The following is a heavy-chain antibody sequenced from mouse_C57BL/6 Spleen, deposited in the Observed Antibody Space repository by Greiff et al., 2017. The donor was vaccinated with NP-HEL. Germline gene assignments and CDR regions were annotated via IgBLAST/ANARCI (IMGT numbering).Heavy chain of an antibody. V-gene: IGHV1-64*01. J-gene: IGHJ3*01. D-gene: IGHD2-4*01. CDR3: ASEEVLVYDYEGWFAY. Sequence: QVQLQQPGAELVKPGASVKLSCKASGYTFTSYWMHWVKQRPGQGLEWIGMINPNSGSTNYNEKFKSKATLTVDKSSSTAYMQLGSLTSEDSAVYYCASEEVLVYDYEGWFAYWGQGTLVTVSA. CDR1: GYTFTSYW. CDR2: INPNSGST.